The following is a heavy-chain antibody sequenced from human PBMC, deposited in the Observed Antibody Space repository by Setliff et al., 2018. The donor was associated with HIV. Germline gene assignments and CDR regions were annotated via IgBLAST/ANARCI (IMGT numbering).Heavy chain of an antibody. CDR3: ARAGGGATDQAFDI. V-gene: IGHV1-46*01. D-gene: IGHD2-2*01. CDR1: GYTFTSYY. Sequence: ASVKVSCKASGYTFTSYYIHWVRQAPGQGLEWMGIIKPSGGSTNNAQKLQGRLTVTTDTSTGTLYMELSNLRSDDSAVYYCARAGGGATDQAFDIWGQGTMVTVSS. J-gene: IGHJ3*02. CDR2: IKPSGGST.